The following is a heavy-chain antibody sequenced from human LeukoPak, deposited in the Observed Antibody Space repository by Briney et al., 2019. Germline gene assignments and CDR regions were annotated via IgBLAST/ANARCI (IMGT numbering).Heavy chain of an antibody. D-gene: IGHD6-6*01. CDR2: INHSGDT. Sequence: SETLSLTCAVYGGSFSAHYWSWLRQPPGKGLEWIGEINHSGDTNYDPSLKSRVTISLDTSRSQFSLRLSSVTAADTAVYYCAGGPVRPYVFWGQGTLVCVSS. V-gene: IGHV4-34*01. CDR3: AGGPVRPYVF. J-gene: IGHJ4*02. CDR1: GGSFSAHY.